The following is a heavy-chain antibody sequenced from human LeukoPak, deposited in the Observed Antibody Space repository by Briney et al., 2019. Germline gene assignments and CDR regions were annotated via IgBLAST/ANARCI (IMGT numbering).Heavy chain of an antibody. CDR3: ARARNVYYYYMDG. V-gene: IGHV3-33*01. J-gene: IGHJ6*03. CDR2: IWYDGSNK. D-gene: IGHD1-14*01. CDR1: GFTFSSYG. Sequence: GGSLRLSCAASGFTFSSYGMHWVRQAPGKGLEWVSVIWYDGSNKYYADSVKGRFTISRDNSKNTLYLQMNSLRAEDTAVYYCARARNVYYYYMDGWGKGTTVTDSS.